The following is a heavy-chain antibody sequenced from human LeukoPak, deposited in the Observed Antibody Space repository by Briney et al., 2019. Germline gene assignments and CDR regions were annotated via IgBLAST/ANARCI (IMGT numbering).Heavy chain of an antibody. CDR1: GYTFTGYY. J-gene: IGHJ4*02. CDR3: ATAHDYGDKGTMSGCDY. CDR2: INPNSGGT. D-gene: IGHD4-17*01. V-gene: IGHV1-2*02. Sequence: SFTSCGYTFTGYYMHWARHAAGQGLERMGWINPNSGGTNYAQKFQGRVTMTRDTSISTAYMELSSLRSDDTAVNYRATAHDYGDKGTMSGCDYWGQGTLVTVSS.